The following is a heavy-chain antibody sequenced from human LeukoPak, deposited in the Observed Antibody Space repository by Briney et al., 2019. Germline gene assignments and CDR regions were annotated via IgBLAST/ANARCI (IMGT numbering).Heavy chain of an antibody. CDR2: IFHTGST. CDR3: ARGPYSYDSSGAFDI. D-gene: IGHD3-22*01. Sequence: SETLSLTCNVSGYSISSGYFWGWIRQPPGKGLEWIGCIFHTGSTYYNPSLKSRVTISVDTSKNQFSLKLSSVTAADTAVYFCARGPYSYDSSGAFDIWGQGTMVTVSS. V-gene: IGHV4-38-2*02. CDR1: GYSISSGYF. J-gene: IGHJ3*02.